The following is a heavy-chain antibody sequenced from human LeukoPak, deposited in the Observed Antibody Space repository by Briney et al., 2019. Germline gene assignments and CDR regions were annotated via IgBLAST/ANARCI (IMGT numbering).Heavy chain of an antibody. J-gene: IGHJ4*02. CDR1: GFTFSSYG. CDR3: TRDREQQPTYDY. CDR2: INSDGSSI. V-gene: IGHV3-74*01. D-gene: IGHD6-13*01. Sequence: GGSLRLSCAASGFTFSSYGMHWVRQAPGKGLVWVSRINSDGSSISYADSVKGRFTISRDNAKDTLYLQMNSLRAEDTAVYYCTRDREQQPTYDYWGQGTLVTVSS.